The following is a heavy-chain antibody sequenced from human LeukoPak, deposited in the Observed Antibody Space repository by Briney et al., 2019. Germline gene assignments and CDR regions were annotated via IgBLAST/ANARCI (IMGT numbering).Heavy chain of an antibody. CDR1: GFTFSNYA. J-gene: IGHJ4*02. CDR3: AKGPRYCSSTSCYRGDY. V-gene: IGHV3-23*01. D-gene: IGHD2-2*01. CDR2: ISDSGTST. Sequence: PGGSLRLSCAASGFTFSNYAMTWVRQAPGKGLQWVSSISDSGTSTDYADSVKGRFTIARDKSKNTVYLQMNSLRAGDTAVYYCAKGPRYCSSTSCYRGDYWGQGTLVTVSS.